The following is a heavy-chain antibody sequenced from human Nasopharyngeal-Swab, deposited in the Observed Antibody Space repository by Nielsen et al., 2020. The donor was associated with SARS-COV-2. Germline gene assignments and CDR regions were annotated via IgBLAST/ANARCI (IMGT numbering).Heavy chain of an antibody. D-gene: IGHD2-2*01. CDR2: ISLSGGGT. CDR1: GFTFSSYA. Sequence: RGSLRLSCAASGFTFSSYAMSWVRQAPGKGLEWVSGISLSGGGTYYADSVKGRFTISRDNSKDTLNLQMHSLRAEDTAVYYCAKGRTYCSGTSCFSFDSWGQGTMVTVSS. CDR3: AKGRTYCSGTSCFSFDS. J-gene: IGHJ4*02. V-gene: IGHV3-23*01.